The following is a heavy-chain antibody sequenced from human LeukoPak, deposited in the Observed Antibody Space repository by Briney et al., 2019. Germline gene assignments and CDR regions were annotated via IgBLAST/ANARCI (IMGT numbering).Heavy chain of an antibody. V-gene: IGHV3-23*01. CDR2: ISGSGGST. CDR1: GFTFSSYG. CDR3: AREGFGYCSSTSCLNWFDP. J-gene: IGHJ5*02. D-gene: IGHD2-2*01. Sequence: GGSLRLSCAASGFTFSSYGMSWVRQAPGKGLEWVSDISGSGGSTYYADSVRGRFTISRDNSKNTQYLQMNSLRAEDTAVYYCAREGFGYCSSTSCLNWFDPWGQGTLVTVSS.